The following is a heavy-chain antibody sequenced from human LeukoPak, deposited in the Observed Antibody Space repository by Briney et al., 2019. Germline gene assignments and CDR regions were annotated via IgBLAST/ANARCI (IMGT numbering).Heavy chain of an antibody. CDR3: ARDRRNVLTGYSLFYFDS. CDR1: GGSISSYY. Sequence: TSETLSLTCTVSGGSISSYYWSWIRQPPGKGLEWIGYIYYSGSTTYNPSLKSRVTISVDTSKSQFSLRLCSVTAADTAVYYCARDRRNVLTGYSLFYFDSWGQGTLVTVSS. V-gene: IGHV4-59*01. J-gene: IGHJ4*02. CDR2: IYYSGST. D-gene: IGHD3-9*01.